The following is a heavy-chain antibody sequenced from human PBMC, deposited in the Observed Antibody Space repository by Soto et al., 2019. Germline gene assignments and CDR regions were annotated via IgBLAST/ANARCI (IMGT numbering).Heavy chain of an antibody. CDR2: IRSKGNNYAT. Sequence: EVQLVESGGGLVQPGGSLKLSCAASGFTFSGSAMHWVRQASGKGLEWVGRIRSKGNNYATAYGASLKGRFTIPIDHSKNTADLQMNSLNTEDTAVYYCSRQASDFWSGKPQYYMDVSGKGTTVTGSS. J-gene: IGHJ6*03. V-gene: IGHV3-73*01. D-gene: IGHD3-3*01. CDR3: SRQASDFWSGKPQYYMDV. CDR1: GFTFSGSA.